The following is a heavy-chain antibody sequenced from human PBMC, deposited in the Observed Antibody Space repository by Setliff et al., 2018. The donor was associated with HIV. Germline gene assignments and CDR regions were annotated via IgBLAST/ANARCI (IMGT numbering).Heavy chain of an antibody. V-gene: IGHV4-39*07. CDR1: GGSISSSSYY. CDR3: ARVFVDTAVLRDLEYYFDS. D-gene: IGHD5-18*01. Sequence: SETLSLTCTVSGGSISSSSYYWGWVRQPPGKGLEWIGSMYYSGSTYYTPPLKSRITVTLDTSKNQFSLRMRSVTAADTAVYYCARVFVDTAVLRDLEYYFDSWGRGTLVTVSS. J-gene: IGHJ4*02. CDR2: MYYSGST.